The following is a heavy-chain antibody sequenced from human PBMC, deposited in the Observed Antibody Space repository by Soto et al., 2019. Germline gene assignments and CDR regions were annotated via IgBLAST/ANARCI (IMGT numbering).Heavy chain of an antibody. D-gene: IGHD3-3*01. CDR3: ARTRTYYDFWSGSYYFDY. Sequence: SETLSLTCTVSGGSISSGDYYWSWIRQPPGKGLEWIGYIYYSGSTYYNPSLKSRVTISVDTSKNQFSLKLSSVTAADTAVYYCARTRTYYDFWSGSYYFDYWGQGTLVTVSS. J-gene: IGHJ4*02. CDR1: GGSISSGDYY. V-gene: IGHV4-30-4*01. CDR2: IYYSGST.